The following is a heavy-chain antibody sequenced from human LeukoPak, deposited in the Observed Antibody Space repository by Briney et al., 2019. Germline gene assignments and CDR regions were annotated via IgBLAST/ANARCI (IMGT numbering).Heavy chain of an antibody. CDR2: IYYSGST. D-gene: IGHD3-3*01. CDR3: ARVPWGSGYYNNWFDT. CDR1: GGSIGSGGYY. Sequence: PSQTLSLTCTVSGGSIGSGGYYWSWIRQRPGKGLEWIGYIYYSGSTYYNPSLKSRVTISVDTSKNQFSLKLSSVTAADTAVYYCARVPWGSGYYNNWFDTWGQGTLVTVSS. J-gene: IGHJ5*02. V-gene: IGHV4-31*03.